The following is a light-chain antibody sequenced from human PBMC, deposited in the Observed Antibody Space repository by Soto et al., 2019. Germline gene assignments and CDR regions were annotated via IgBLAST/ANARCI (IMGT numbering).Light chain of an antibody. J-gene: IGLJ1*01. V-gene: IGLV2-23*02. Sequence: QPVLTQPASVSGSPGHSITISCAGTGSDVGAYNLVSWYQQHPGKAPKLIICEVNTRPSGISNRFSGSKSGDTASLTIPGLQLEKGVAYFCCSFAGNVAYGFGAGTKVTVL. CDR2: EVN. CDR1: GSDVGAYNL. CDR3: CSFAGNVAYG.